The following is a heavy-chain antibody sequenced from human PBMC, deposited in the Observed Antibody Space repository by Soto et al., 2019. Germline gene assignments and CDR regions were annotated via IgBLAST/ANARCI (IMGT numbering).Heavy chain of an antibody. CDR3: AGAYEGDYFDY. CDR1: GFTFSSYA. CDR2: ISYDGSNK. D-gene: IGHD3-16*01. V-gene: IGHV3-30-3*01. Sequence: QVQLVESGGGVVQPGRSLRLSCAASGFTFSSYAMHWVRQAPGKGLEWVAVISYDGSNKYYADSVKGRFTISRDNSKNTLYLHMNSLRAEDTAVYYCAGAYEGDYFDYWGQGTLVTVSS. J-gene: IGHJ4*02.